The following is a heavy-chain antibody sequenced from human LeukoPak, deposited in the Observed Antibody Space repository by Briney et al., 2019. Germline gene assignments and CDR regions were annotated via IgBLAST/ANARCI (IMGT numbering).Heavy chain of an antibody. V-gene: IGHV3-30*18. CDR3: AKDLEDIVLMVYAILARPYYYGMDV. J-gene: IGHJ6*02. Sequence: GGSLRLSCAASGLTFSSYGMHWVRQAPGKGLEWVAVISYDGSNKYYADSVKGRFTISRDNSKNTLYLQMNSLRAEDTAVYYCAKDLEDIVLMVYAILARPYYYGMDVWGQGTTVTVSS. D-gene: IGHD2-8*01. CDR1: GLTFSSYG. CDR2: ISYDGSNK.